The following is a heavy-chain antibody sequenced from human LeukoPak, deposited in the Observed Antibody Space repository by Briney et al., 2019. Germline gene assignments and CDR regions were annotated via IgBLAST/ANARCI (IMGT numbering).Heavy chain of an antibody. CDR1: GFTFTSYG. Sequence: GGSLRLSCAASGFTFTSYGVSWVRQAPGKGLEWVSAISGSGGSTYYADSVKGRFTISRDNSKNTLYLQMNSLRAEDTAVYYCARHGSFTMVRGRLRYYYMDVWGKGTTVTISS. J-gene: IGHJ6*03. CDR2: ISGSGGST. V-gene: IGHV3-23*01. D-gene: IGHD3-10*01. CDR3: ARHGSFTMVRGRLRYYYMDV.